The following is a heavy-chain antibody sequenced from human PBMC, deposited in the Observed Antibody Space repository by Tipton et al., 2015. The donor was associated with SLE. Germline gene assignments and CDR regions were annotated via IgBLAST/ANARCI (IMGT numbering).Heavy chain of an antibody. CDR1: GGSISSGSCY. D-gene: IGHD1-26*01. CDR2: IYTSGNT. Sequence: TLSLTCTVSGGSISSGSCYWSWIRQPAGKGLEWIGRIYTSGNTNYNPSLKSRVTISVDTSKNQFSLKLSSVTAADTAVYYCARDCGIVGAPPFAFNIWGHGTMVTVSS. CDR3: ARDCGIVGAPPFAFNI. J-gene: IGHJ3*02. V-gene: IGHV4-61*02.